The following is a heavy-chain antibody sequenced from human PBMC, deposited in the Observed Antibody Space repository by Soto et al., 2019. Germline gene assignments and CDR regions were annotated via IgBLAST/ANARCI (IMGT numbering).Heavy chain of an antibody. J-gene: IGHJ4*02. CDR1: GFTFRNYA. V-gene: IGHV3-23*01. Sequence: EVQLLVSGGGLVQPGGSLRLSCAASGFTFRNYAMSWVRQAPGKGLEWVTGISGSGRNTYYADSVRGRITISRDNSKNTVHLQVNSLRAEDTAEYYCAKRSWSSGNAGAFAFWGQGSLVTVSS. D-gene: IGHD2-15*01. CDR2: ISGSGRNT. CDR3: AKRSWSSGNAGAFAF.